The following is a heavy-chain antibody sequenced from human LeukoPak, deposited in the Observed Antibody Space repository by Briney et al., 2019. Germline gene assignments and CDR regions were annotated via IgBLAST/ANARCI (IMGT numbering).Heavy chain of an antibody. J-gene: IGHJ4*02. CDR3: ARTPSGYDVLDYFDY. CDR1: GGSISSYY. V-gene: IGHV4-59*01. CDR2: IYYSGST. D-gene: IGHD5-12*01. Sequence: PSETLSLTCTVSGGSISSYYWSRIRQPPGKGLEWIGYIYYSGSTNYNPSLKSRVTISVDTSKNQFSLKLSSVTAADTAVYYCARTPSGYDVLDYFDYWGQGTLVTVSS.